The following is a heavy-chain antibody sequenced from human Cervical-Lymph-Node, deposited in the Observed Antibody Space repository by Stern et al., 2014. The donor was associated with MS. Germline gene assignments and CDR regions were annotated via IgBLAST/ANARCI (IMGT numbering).Heavy chain of an antibody. CDR3: ARGAF. CDR1: GVTFSNFW. D-gene: IGHD3-16*01. J-gene: IGHJ6*02. Sequence: EVQLVESGGGLVPPGGSLRLSCGASGVTFSNFWMGWVRQAPGKGPEWVANIKQDGSEKHYVDSVKGRFTISRDNAKKSLYLQMNGLRAEDTAVYYCARGAFWGQGTTVTVSS. CDR2: IKQDGSEK. V-gene: IGHV3-7*01.